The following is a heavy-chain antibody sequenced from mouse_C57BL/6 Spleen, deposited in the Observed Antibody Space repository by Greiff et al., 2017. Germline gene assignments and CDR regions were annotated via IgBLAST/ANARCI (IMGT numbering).Heavy chain of an antibody. V-gene: IGHV5-17*01. CDR2: ISSGSSTI. CDR3: ATNYDYDDEGYWYFDV. J-gene: IGHJ1*03. D-gene: IGHD2-4*01. Sequence: EVKLVESGGGLVKPGGSLKLSCAASGFTFSDYGMHWVRQAPEKGLEWVAYISSGSSTIYYADTVQGRFTISRDNAKNTLFLQMTSLRSEDTAMYYCATNYDYDDEGYWYFDVWGTGTTVTVSS. CDR1: GFTFSDYG.